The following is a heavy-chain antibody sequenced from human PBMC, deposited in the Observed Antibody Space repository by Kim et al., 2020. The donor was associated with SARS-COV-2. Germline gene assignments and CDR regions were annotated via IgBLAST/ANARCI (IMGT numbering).Heavy chain of an antibody. CDR1: GFTFSSDA. D-gene: IGHD3-10*01. CDR2: ISYDGSNK. V-gene: IGHV3-30-3*01. Sequence: GGSLRLSCAASGFTFSSDAIHWVRQAPGKGLEWVAVISYDGSNKYYADSVKGRFTISRDNSKNTLYLQMNSLRAEDTALYYCARVLAEYYYLDSYGMDV. J-gene: IGHJ6*01. CDR3: ARVLAEYYYLDSYGMDV.